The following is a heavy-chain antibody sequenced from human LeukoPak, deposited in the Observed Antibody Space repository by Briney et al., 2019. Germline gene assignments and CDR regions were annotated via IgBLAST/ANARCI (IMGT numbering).Heavy chain of an antibody. J-gene: IGHJ4*02. CDR3: ARSVYYDSSGYAY. CDR2: IYPDDSNT. V-gene: IGHV5-51*01. D-gene: IGHD3-22*01. CDR1: GYSFTTYW. Sequence: GESLKISCKTSGYSFTTYWIGWVRQMPGKGLEWMGIIYPDDSNTRYSPSFQGQVTISADKSINTAYLQWSSLKASDTAMYFCARSVYYDSSGYAYWGQGTLVTVSS.